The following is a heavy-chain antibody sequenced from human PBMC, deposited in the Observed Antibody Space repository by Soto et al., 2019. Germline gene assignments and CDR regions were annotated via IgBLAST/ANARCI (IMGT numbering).Heavy chain of an antibody. CDR3: ARDGYNLFCDY. V-gene: IGHV1-18*04. Sequence: QVQLVQSGAEVKKPGASVKVSCKAYGYTFTRYGISCVRQAPGQGLEWLGWISAYNGNTNYAQKLQGRVTTTTDTSTSTSYMELRSLRSDDTAVYYCARDGYNLFCDYWGQGTLVTVSS. CDR1: GYTFTRYG. J-gene: IGHJ4*02. CDR2: ISAYNGNT. D-gene: IGHD5-12*01.